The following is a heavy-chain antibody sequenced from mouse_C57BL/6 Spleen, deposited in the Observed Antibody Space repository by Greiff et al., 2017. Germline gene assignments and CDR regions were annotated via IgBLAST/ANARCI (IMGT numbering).Heavy chain of an antibody. CDR2: ISNGGGST. D-gene: IGHD1-1*01. V-gene: IGHV5-12*01. CDR1: GFTFSDYY. J-gene: IGHJ1*03. CDR3: ARREDYYGSSYWYFDV. Sequence: DVKLVESGGGLVQPGGSLKLSCAASGFTFSDYYMYWVRQTPEKRLEWVAYISNGGGSTYYPDTVKGRFTISRDNAKNTLYLQMSRLKSEDTAMYYCARREDYYGSSYWYFDVWGTGTTVTVSS.